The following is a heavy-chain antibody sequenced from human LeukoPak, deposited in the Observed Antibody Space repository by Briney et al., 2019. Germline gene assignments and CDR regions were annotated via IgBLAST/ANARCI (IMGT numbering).Heavy chain of an antibody. V-gene: IGHV3-66*01. Sequence: GGSLRLSCAASGFTFSSYAMSWVRQAPGKGLEWVSVIYSGGSTYYADSVKGRFTISRDNSKNTLYLQMNSLRAEDTAVYYCIAMVRGVEVDYWGQGTLVTVSS. CDR2: IYSGGST. CDR1: GFTFSSYA. J-gene: IGHJ4*02. CDR3: IAMVRGVEVDY. D-gene: IGHD3-10*01.